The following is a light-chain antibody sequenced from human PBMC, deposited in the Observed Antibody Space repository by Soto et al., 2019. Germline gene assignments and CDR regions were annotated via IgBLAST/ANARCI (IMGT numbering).Light chain of an antibody. CDR1: QGISNY. Sequence: DIQMTQSPASLSASVGDRVTVTCRASQGISNYLAWYQQKPGKGPKLLIYGASTLQSGVPSRFSGSGSGTDFTLTISSLQPEDVATYYCQKYNNVPRMFGQGTKVEIK. CDR2: GAS. J-gene: IGKJ1*01. CDR3: QKYNNVPRM. V-gene: IGKV1-27*01.